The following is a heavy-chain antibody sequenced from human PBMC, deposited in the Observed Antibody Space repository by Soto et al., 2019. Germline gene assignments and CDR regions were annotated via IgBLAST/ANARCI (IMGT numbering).Heavy chain of an antibody. V-gene: IGHV1-3*01. D-gene: IGHD5-12*01. J-gene: IGHJ6*02. CDR1: GYTFTSYA. CDR3: ARDREPVATIVRDYYYYYGMDV. CDR2: INAGNGNT. Sequence: GASVKVSCKASGYTFTSYAMHWVRQAPGQRLEWMGWINAGNGNTKYSQKFQGRVTITRDTSASTAYMELSSLRSEDTAVYYCARDREPVATIVRDYYYYYGMDVWGQGNTVTVSS.